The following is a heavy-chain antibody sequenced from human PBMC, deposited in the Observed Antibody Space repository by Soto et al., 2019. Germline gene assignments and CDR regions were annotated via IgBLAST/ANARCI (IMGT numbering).Heavy chain of an antibody. V-gene: IGHV3-23*01. Sequence: PGGSLRLSCAASGFTFSTYAMSWVRQAPGKGLEWVSAISRDGYDIYYAESVKGRFTISRGNSKHMLFLQMNSLRAEDTAVYYCAHPRGYGVFDAYDIWGQGAMVTVSS. CDR3: AHPRGYGVFDAYDI. J-gene: IGHJ3*02. D-gene: IGHD4-17*01. CDR1: GFTFSTYA. CDR2: ISRDGYDI.